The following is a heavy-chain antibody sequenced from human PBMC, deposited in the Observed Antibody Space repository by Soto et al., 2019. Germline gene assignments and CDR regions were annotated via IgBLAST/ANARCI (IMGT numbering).Heavy chain of an antibody. J-gene: IGHJ6*02. D-gene: IGHD2-15*01. CDR3: ARDREREQLGFYFVDV. CDR2: ISYDGSRN. V-gene: IGHV3-30*03. CDR1: GFSFSHYG. Sequence: QVQVVESGGGVVQPGRSLRLSCVASGFSFSHYGMQWVRQAPGKGLEWVAVISYDGSRNYYGESVTGRFSISRENSKNHLFLQMNLLRPDDTALYFCARDREREQLGFYFVDVWGQGTMVAVSS.